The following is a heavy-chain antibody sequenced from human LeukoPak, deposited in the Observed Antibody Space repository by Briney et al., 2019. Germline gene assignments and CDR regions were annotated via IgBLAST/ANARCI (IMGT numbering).Heavy chain of an antibody. CDR2: LQYDGSSR. V-gene: IGHV3-30*02. CDR3: ARDAKIFLGAAYYFDY. J-gene: IGHJ4*02. D-gene: IGHD2-15*01. CDR1: GFTFSNYG. Sequence: GGSLRLSCAASGFTFSNYGMHWVRQAPGKGLEWVAFLQYDGSSRYYADSVKGRFTISRDNAKNSLYLQMNSLRAEDTAVYYCARDAKIFLGAAYYFDYWGQGTLVTVSS.